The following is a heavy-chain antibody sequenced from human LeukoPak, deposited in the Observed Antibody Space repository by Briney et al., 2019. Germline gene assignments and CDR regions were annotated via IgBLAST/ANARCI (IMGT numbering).Heavy chain of an antibody. J-gene: IGHJ4*02. Sequence: PGGSLRLSCAASGFTFSNAWMSWVRQAPGKGLEWVGRIKSKTDGGTTDYAAPVKGRFTISRDDSKNTLYLQMNSLKTEDTAVFYCTTVRGFCSGRSCLGYWGQGTLVTASS. CDR1: GFTFSNAW. D-gene: IGHD2-15*01. V-gene: IGHV3-15*01. CDR2: IKSKTDGGTT. CDR3: TTVRGFCSGRSCLGY.